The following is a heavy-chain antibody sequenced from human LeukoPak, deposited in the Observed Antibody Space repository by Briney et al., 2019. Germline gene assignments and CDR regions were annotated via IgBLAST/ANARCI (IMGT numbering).Heavy chain of an antibody. CDR2: INPSGGST. Sequence: ASVKVSCKAYGYTFTSYYMHWVRQAPGQGLEWMGMINPSGGSTSYAQKFQGRVTMTRDTSTSTVYMELSSLRSEDTAVYYCARSQTNIVVVTAPADYWGQGTLVTVSS. CDR3: ARSQTNIVVVTAPADY. CDR1: GYTFTSYY. V-gene: IGHV1-46*01. J-gene: IGHJ4*02. D-gene: IGHD2-21*02.